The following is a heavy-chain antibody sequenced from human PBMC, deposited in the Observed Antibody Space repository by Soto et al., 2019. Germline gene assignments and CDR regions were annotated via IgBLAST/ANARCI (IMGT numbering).Heavy chain of an antibody. CDR1: GFTFSNYG. D-gene: IGHD3-9*01. J-gene: IGHJ3*02. V-gene: IGHV3-7*01. CDR3: ARASPDNAFDI. Sequence: GGSLRLSCAASGFTFSNYGMSWVRQAPGKGLEWVANIKHDGREKYYVDSVKGRFTISRDNAKNSLYLQMNSLRAEDTAVYYCARASPDNAFDIWGQGTKVTVSS. CDR2: IKHDGREK.